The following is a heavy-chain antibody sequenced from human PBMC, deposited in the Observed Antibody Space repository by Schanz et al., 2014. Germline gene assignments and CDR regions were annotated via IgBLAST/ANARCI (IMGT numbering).Heavy chain of an antibody. V-gene: IGHV1-18*01. CDR1: GYTFSDYG. J-gene: IGHJ4*02. CDR3: TRGGYSYALSAFDI. CDR2: INPNTGGT. Sequence: QVQLVQSGDEVKKPGASVKVSCKTSGYTFSDYGITWVRQAPGQGLEWVGWINPNTGGTNFAQKLQGRVTMTTDTSTGTAYMELRSLRSDDTALYYCTRGGYSYALSAFDIWGQGTLVTVSS. D-gene: IGHD5-18*01.